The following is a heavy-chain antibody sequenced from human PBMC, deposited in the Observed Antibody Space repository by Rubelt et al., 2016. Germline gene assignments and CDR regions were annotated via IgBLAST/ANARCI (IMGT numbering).Heavy chain of an antibody. J-gene: IGHJ4*02. CDR3: AGPSEYSSSWYFDY. CDR2: INPSGST. Sequence: QVQLQQWGAGLLKPSETLSLTCAVYGGSFSGYYWSWIRQPPGKGLVWIGEINPSGSTNYNPSLRGWGTISVDTSNNQFSVRVSSVTAADRAEYYWAGPSEYSSSWYFDYWGQGTLVTVSA. D-gene: IGHD6-13*01. V-gene: IGHV4-34*02. CDR1: GGSFSGYY.